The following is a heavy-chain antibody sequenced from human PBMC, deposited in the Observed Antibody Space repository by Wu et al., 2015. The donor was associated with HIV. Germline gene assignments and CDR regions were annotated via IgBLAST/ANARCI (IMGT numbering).Heavy chain of an antibody. J-gene: IGHJ6*02. CDR2: TNPKSGGV. CDR3: ARDLARETMIRDRPRYGLDV. V-gene: IGHV1-2*02. Sequence: QVQLVQSGAEVKKPGVSVKVSCKASGYTFTGFYIHWVRQAPGQGLEWMGWTNPKSGGVNYAQKFQGRLTITTDESTATGYMELSSLRSEDTAVYFCARDLARETMIRDRPRYGLDVWGQGTTVTVSS. D-gene: IGHD3-10*02. CDR1: GYTFTGFY.